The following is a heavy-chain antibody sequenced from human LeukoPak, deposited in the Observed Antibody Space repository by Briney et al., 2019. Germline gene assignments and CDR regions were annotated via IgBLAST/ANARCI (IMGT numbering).Heavy chain of an antibody. J-gene: IGHJ4*02. D-gene: IGHD3-10*01. Sequence: PSETLSLTCAVYGGSFSGYYWSWIRQPPGKGLEWIGEINRSGSTNYNPSLKSRVTISVDTSKNQFSLKLSSVTAADTAVYYCARAGSGSPVDYWGQGTLVTVSS. CDR1: GGSFSGYY. V-gene: IGHV4-34*01. CDR3: ARAGSGSPVDY. CDR2: INRSGST.